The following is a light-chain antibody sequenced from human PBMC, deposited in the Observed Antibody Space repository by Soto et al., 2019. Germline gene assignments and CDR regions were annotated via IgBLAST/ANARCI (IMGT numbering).Light chain of an antibody. J-gene: IGLJ2*01. CDR3: QAWDSSSVV. CDR2: QDS. CDR1: KLGDKY. Sequence: SYELTQPPSVSVSPGQTASITCYGDKLGDKYACWYQQKPGQSPVLVIYQDSKRPSGIPERFSGSNSGNTATLTISGTQAMDEADYYCQAWDSSSVVFSGGTKLTVL. V-gene: IGLV3-1*01.